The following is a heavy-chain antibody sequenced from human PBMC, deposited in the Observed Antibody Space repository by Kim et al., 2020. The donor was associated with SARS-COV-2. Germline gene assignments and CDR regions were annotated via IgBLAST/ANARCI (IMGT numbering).Heavy chain of an antibody. Sequence: GGSLRLSCAASWSSFSGSAIHWVRQAPGKGLEWVGRIRTGAKNYTSSFAASVRDRFILSRDDSKNTAYLQMNNLKTEETAIYFCGPSPWYGLDMWGQGTTVVVSS. CDR2: IRTGAKNYTS. V-gene: IGHV3-73*01. CDR1: WSSFSGSA. J-gene: IGHJ6*02. CDR3: GPSPWYGLDM.